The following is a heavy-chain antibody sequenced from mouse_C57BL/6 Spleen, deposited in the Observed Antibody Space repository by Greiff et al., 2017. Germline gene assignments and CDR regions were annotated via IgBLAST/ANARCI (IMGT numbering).Heavy chain of an antibody. Sequence: QVQLQQSGPGLVQPSQCLSITCPVSGFSLTSYGVHWVRQSPGKGLEWLGVLWSGGSTDYNAAFMSRLGITKDNSKSQVFFKMNSLQADDTAIYYCAKSWDGAMDYWGQGTSVTVSS. CDR2: LWSGGST. D-gene: IGHD4-1*01. CDR1: GFSLTSYG. CDR3: AKSWDGAMDY. J-gene: IGHJ4*01. V-gene: IGHV2-5*01.